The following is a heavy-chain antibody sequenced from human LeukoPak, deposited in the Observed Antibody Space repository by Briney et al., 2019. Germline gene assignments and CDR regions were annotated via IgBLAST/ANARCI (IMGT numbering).Heavy chain of an antibody. V-gene: IGHV4-39*01. J-gene: IGHJ4*02. CDR2: ISSSGSI. CDR1: GGSIITSNYY. Sequence: SETLSLTCIVSGGSIITSNYYWGWIRQPPGEGLEWIGSISSSGSIYYNPSLKCRVTISADTSKNQFSLRLSSMNAADTSVYYCVRHSDRYVVTVTAFDYWGQGTLVTVSS. D-gene: IGHD2-15*01. CDR3: VRHSDRYVVTVTAFDY.